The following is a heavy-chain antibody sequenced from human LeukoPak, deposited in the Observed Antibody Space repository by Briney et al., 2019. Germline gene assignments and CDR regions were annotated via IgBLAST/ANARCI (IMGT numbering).Heavy chain of an antibody. Sequence: GASVRVSCKAPGFTFTSSAMQWVRQARGQRLEWIGWIVVGSGNTNYAQKFQERVTITRDMSTSTAYMELSSLRSEDTAVYYCAAEVGILTGYYHYGMDVWGQGTTVTVSS. J-gene: IGHJ6*02. D-gene: IGHD3-9*01. CDR2: IVVGSGNT. CDR1: GFTFTSSA. V-gene: IGHV1-58*02. CDR3: AAEVGILTGYYHYGMDV.